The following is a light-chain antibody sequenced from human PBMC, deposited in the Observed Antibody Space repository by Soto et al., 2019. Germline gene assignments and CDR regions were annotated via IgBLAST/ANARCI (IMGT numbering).Light chain of an antibody. CDR1: TSNIGSNY. CDR2: RDN. Sequence: QSVLTQSPSASGTPGQRVTISCSGNTSNIGSNYVSWYQHLPGTAPKLLISRDNQRPSGVPDRFSGSKSGTSASLAISGLRSGDEGDYYCAAWDDRLHVLFGGGTKLTVL. J-gene: IGLJ2*01. V-gene: IGLV1-47*01. CDR3: AAWDDRLHVL.